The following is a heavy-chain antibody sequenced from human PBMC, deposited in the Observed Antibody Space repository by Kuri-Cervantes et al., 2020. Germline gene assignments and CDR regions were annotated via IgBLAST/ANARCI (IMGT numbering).Heavy chain of an antibody. CDR3: AKPTREPDS. Sequence: GESLKISCAASGFTFSSYWMSWVRQAPGKGLEWVANIKQDGSEKYYVDSVKGRFTISRDNAKNSLFLQMNSLRAEDTAVHFCAKPTREPDSWGQGTLVTVSS. D-gene: IGHD5-12*01. CDR1: GFTFSSYW. CDR2: IKQDGSEK. J-gene: IGHJ4*02. V-gene: IGHV3-7*01.